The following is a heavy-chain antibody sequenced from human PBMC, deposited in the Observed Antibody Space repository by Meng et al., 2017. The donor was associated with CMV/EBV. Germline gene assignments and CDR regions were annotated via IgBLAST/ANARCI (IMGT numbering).Heavy chain of an antibody. J-gene: IGHJ4*02. Sequence: FYGGSLSSGGYHWSWLRQHPGKGLEWIGYIYYSGSTYYNPSLKSRVTISVDTSKNQFSLKLSSVTAADTAVYYCARDPNYGSGSPDYWGQGTLVTVSS. CDR2: IYYSGST. CDR1: GGSLSSGGYH. D-gene: IGHD3-10*01. CDR3: ARDPNYGSGSPDY. V-gene: IGHV4-31*02.